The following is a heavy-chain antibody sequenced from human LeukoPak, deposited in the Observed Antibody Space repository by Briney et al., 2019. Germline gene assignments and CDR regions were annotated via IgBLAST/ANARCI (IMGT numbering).Heavy chain of an antibody. CDR2: IYYSGST. V-gene: IGHV4-39*01. J-gene: IGHJ4*02. CDR3: ARYQISGSPDY. CDR1: GGSISSSSYY. Sequence: SETPSLTCTVSGGSISSSSYYWGWIRQPPGKGLEWIGSIYYSGSTYYNPSLKSRVTISVDTSKNQFSLKLSSVTAADTAVYYCARYQISGSPDYWGQGTLVTVSS. D-gene: IGHD1-26*01.